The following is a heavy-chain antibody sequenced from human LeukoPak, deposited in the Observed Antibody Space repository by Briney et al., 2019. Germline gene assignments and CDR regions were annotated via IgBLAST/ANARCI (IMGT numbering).Heavy chain of an antibody. Sequence: ASVKVSCKASGYTFTGYNMHWVRQAPRQGLEWVGRINPNSGGTNYAQRCQGRVTVTRDTSSSTAYMELSRLRPDDTAVYYCAREVEDPGIVVVPAANWSDPWGQGTLVTVSS. V-gene: IGHV1-2*06. CDR1: GYTFTGYN. D-gene: IGHD2-2*01. J-gene: IGHJ5*02. CDR2: INPNSGGT. CDR3: AREVEDPGIVVVPAANWSDP.